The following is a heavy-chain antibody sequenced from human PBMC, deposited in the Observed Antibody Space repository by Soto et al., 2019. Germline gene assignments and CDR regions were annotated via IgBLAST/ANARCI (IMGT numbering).Heavy chain of an antibody. CDR1: GDTSTSYY. Sequence: QVQLQESGPGLVKPSETLSLSCTVSGDTSTSYYWGWIRQAPGKGLEWIGHIHNSGTSTHNPSLNGRVTISIDMSKKQFSLKLTSLTSADTAVYYCVRDFYDSVGYTWFDSWSQGTLVTVSS. D-gene: IGHD3-22*01. CDR3: VRDFYDSVGYTWFDS. J-gene: IGHJ5*01. V-gene: IGHV4-59*01. CDR2: IHNSGTS.